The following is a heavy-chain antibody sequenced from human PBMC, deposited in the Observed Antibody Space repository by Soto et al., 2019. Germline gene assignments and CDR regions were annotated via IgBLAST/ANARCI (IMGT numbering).Heavy chain of an antibody. V-gene: IGHV3-23*01. CDR2: ISGSGGST. CDR3: AKARYYYYYMDV. CDR1: GFTFSSYA. J-gene: IGHJ6*03. Sequence: TGGSLRLSCAASGFTFSSYAMSWVRQAPGKGLEWVSAISGSGGSTYYADSVKGRFTISRDNSKNTLYLQMNSLRAEDTAVYYCAKARYYYYYMDVWGKGTTVTVSS.